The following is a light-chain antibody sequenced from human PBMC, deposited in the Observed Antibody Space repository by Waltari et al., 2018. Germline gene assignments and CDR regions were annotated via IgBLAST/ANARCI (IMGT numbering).Light chain of an antibody. CDR1: NSNIVNNY. J-gene: IGLJ3*02. V-gene: IGLV1-47*01. CDR2: RNK. Sequence: QSALTQPPSASGTPGQWVTISCSGSNSNIVNNYVYWYQHLPGTAPKLLIDRNKQRPSGGPDRFSASPSGASASLAISGLRPEDEAHYYCAAWDDSLSGWVFGGGTKLTVL. CDR3: AAWDDSLSGWV.